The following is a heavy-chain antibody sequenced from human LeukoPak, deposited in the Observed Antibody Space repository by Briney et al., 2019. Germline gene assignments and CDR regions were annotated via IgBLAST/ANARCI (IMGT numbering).Heavy chain of an antibody. J-gene: IGHJ2*01. V-gene: IGHV1-46*01. Sequence: ASVNVSCKASGYTFTSYYMHWVRQAPGQGLEWMGIINPSGGSTSYAQKFQGRVTMTRDTSTSTVYMELSSLRSEDTAVYYCARGGIAVAGTSAPEDWYFDLWGRGTLVTVSS. CDR1: GYTFTSYY. CDR3: ARGGIAVAGTSAPEDWYFDL. D-gene: IGHD6-19*01. CDR2: INPSGGST.